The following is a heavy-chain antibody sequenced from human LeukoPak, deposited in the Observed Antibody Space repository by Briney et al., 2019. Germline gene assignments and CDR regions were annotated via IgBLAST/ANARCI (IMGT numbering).Heavy chain of an antibody. Sequence: GGSLRLSCVGSGFTFSNYEMNWVRQAPGKGLDWVSYITSSGDIIYYADSVKGRFTISRDNAKNSVYLQMNSLRAEDTAVYYCARYRADEGSYGALDIWGQGTMVTVSS. CDR3: ARYRADEGSYGALDI. CDR1: GFTFSNYE. D-gene: IGHD3-10*01. V-gene: IGHV3-48*03. CDR2: ITSSGDII. J-gene: IGHJ3*02.